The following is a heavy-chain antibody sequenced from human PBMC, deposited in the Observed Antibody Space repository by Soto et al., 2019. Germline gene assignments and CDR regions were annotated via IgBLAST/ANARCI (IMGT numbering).Heavy chain of an antibody. Sequence: QVQLQESGPGLVKPSETLSLTCTVSGGSISSYYWTWIRQPPGKGLEWIGYIYYSGNTNYNPSLKSRVTISVDTSKNPFALKLSSVTAADTAVYYCARSILTMGAYALDIWGQGTMVTVSS. CDR1: GGSISSYY. V-gene: IGHV4-59*01. J-gene: IGHJ3*02. CDR2: IYYSGNT. D-gene: IGHD3-9*01. CDR3: ARSILTMGAYALDI.